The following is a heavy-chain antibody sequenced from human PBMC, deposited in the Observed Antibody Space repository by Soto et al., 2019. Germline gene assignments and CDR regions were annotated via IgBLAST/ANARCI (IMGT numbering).Heavy chain of an antibody. D-gene: IGHD3-10*01. J-gene: IGHJ4*02. CDR3: AHRRGFGELLY. Sequence: QITLKESGPTLVKPTQTLTLTCTFSGFSLSTSGVGVGWIRQPPGKALEWLALIYWDDNKLYSPSLKSRLTVTKDTSKNQVVLTIINMDPVDTATYYCAHRRGFGELLYWGQGTLVTVSS. CDR1: GFSLSTSGVG. V-gene: IGHV2-5*02. CDR2: IYWDDNK.